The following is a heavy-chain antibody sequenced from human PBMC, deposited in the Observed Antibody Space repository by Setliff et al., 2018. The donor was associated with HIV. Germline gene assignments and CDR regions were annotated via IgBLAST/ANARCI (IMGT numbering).Heavy chain of an antibody. V-gene: IGHV1-18*01. CDR2: ISAYTGNT. J-gene: IGHJ6*02. D-gene: IGHD2-2*01. CDR3: ARDGHCSSTSCWGYYYYYGMDV. Sequence: ASVKVSCKTSGYTFTKFGITWVRQAPGQGLEWMGWISAYTGNTNYAQKFQDRVVMTTDTSTSTAYMELRSLRSDDTAVYYCARDGHCSSTSCWGYYYYYGMDVWGQGTTVTVSS. CDR1: GYTFTKFG.